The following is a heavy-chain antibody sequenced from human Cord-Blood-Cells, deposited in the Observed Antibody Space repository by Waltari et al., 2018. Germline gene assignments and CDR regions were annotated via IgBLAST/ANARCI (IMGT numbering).Heavy chain of an antibody. J-gene: IGHJ6*02. D-gene: IGHD4-4*01. CDR3: ATGDYSNYYYYGMDV. CDR2: FDPEDGET. CDR1: GYTLTELS. Sequence: QVQQVPSGAEGKKPGASVKVSCKVSGYTLTELSMPWVRQAAGKGLEWMGGFDPEDGETIYAQKCQGRVTMTEDTSTDTAYMELSSLRSEDTAVYYCATGDYSNYYYYGMDVWGQGTTVTVSS. V-gene: IGHV1-24*01.